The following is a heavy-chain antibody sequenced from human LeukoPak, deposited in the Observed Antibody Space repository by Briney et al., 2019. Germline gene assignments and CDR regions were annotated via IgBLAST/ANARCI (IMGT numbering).Heavy chain of an antibody. Sequence: SETLSLTCTVSDGSISSGGYYWSWIRQHPGKGLEWIGYIFYSGSTYYNPSLKSRVTISVDTSKNQFSLKLSSVTAADTAVYYCARDEYSSSSSARYYYYGMDVWGQGTTVTVSS. CDR2: IFYSGST. D-gene: IGHD6-6*01. V-gene: IGHV4-31*03. CDR1: DGSISSGGYY. J-gene: IGHJ6*02. CDR3: ARDEYSSSSSARYYYYGMDV.